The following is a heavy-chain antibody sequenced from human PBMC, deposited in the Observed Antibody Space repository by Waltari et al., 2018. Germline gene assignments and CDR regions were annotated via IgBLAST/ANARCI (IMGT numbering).Heavy chain of an antibody. Sequence: QLQLQESGPGLVKPSETLSLNCTVSGCSISSSSYYWGWIPQPPGKGLEWIGSIYYSGSTYYNPSLKSRVTISVDTSKNQFSLKLSSVTAADTAVYYCARRIAAANDAFDIWGQGTMVTVSS. CDR3: ARRIAAANDAFDI. V-gene: IGHV4-39*01. CDR2: IYYSGST. J-gene: IGHJ3*02. CDR1: GCSISSSSYY. D-gene: IGHD6-13*01.